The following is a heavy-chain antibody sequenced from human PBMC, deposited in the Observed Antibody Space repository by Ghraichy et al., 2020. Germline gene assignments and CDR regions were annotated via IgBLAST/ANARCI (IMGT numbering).Heavy chain of an antibody. Sequence: GGSLRLSCVVSGFTFNNYGMHWVRQAPGKGLEWVAFIRYDDHKKYEVDSVKGRFTISRDNSNNTLYLQMNSLRPEDTAVYYCAKVRRQIVVATAIDYWGQGTLVTVSA. CDR3: AKVRRQIVVATAIDY. J-gene: IGHJ4*02. CDR1: GFTFNNYG. D-gene: IGHD2-21*02. CDR2: IRYDDHKK. V-gene: IGHV3-30*02.